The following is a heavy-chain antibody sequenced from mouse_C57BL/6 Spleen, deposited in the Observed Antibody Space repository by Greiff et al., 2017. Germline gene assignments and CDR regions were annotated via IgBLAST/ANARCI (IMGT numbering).Heavy chain of an antibody. V-gene: IGHV1-64*01. D-gene: IGHD4-1*01. CDR2: IHPNSGST. CDR1: GYTFTSYW. Sequence: QVQLQQPGAELVKPGASVKLSCKASGYTFTSYWMHWVKQRPGHGLEWIGMIHPNSGSTNYNKKFKSKAILTVDKSSSTDYMQLSSLTSEDSAVYYCARTGPFAYWGQGTLVTVSA. J-gene: IGHJ3*01. CDR3: ARTGPFAY.